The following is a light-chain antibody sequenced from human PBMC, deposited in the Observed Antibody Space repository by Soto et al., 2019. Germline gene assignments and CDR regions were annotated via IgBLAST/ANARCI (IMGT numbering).Light chain of an antibody. Sequence: DIHMTQSPSSLSASVGDRVTITCLASPDIGRFLNWYQVKPGKAPKLVIYDTSILEPGVPARFRGSGSGTYFTFTIADLQPEDIATYYCQQYDNLPLTFGGGTNVQIK. CDR1: PDIGRF. J-gene: IGKJ4*01. CDR2: DTS. CDR3: QQYDNLPLT. V-gene: IGKV1-33*01.